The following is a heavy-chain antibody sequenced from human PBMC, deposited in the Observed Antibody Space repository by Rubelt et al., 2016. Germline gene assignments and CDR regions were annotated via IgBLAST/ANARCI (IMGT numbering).Heavy chain of an antibody. D-gene: IGHD2-8*01. J-gene: IGHJ4*02. CDR1: GGSFSGYY. Sequence: QVQLQQWGAGLLKPSETLSLTCAVYGGSFSGYYWSWIRQPPGKGLEWIGYIYYSGSTNYNPSLKSRVTISVDTSKNQFSLKLSSVTAADTAVYYCARGYCTNGVCYGGDYWGQGTLVTVSS. CDR2: IYYSGST. V-gene: IGHV4-34*01. CDR3: ARGYCTNGVCYGGDY.